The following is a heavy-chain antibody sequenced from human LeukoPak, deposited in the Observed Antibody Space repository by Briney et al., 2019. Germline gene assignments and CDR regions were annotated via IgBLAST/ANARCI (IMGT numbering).Heavy chain of an antibody. D-gene: IGHD6-6*01. J-gene: IGHJ6*03. Sequence: IPSETLSLTCTVSGGSISSYYWSWIRQPAGEGLEWIGRIYTSGGTNYNPSLKSRVTMSVDTSKNQFSLKLSSVTAADTAVYYCAREDSSSSNYYHYYMDVWGKGTTVTVSS. CDR3: AREDSSSSNYYHYYMDV. V-gene: IGHV4-4*07. CDR2: IYTSGGT. CDR1: GGSISSYY.